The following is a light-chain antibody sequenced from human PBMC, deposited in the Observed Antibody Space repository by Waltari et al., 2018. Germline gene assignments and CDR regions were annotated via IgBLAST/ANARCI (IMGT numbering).Light chain of an antibody. Sequence: ALPRPPPVLGSLGRPSPSPCPGPGVNVGVSNTFPWYQQHPGTAPKLMIYDVSNRPSGASDRFSGSKSGTTASLTISGLQAEDEADYYCSSYASTSPYVFGTGTKVTVL. CDR3: SSYASTSPYV. V-gene: IGLV2-14*03. CDR2: DVS. CDR1: GVNVGVSNT. J-gene: IGLJ1*01.